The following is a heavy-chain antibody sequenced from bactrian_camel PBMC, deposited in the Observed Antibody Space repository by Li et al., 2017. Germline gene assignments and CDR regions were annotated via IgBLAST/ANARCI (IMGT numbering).Heavy chain of an antibody. Sequence: QLVESGGGLVQPGGSLTLSCAASGFSFSNYWMYWVRQAPGKGLEWVSTINSAGGSTYYADSVKGRFTISRDNAKNTVYLQMNSLKPEDTAVYYCVRPERPLFARGNDCWGQGTQVTVS. CDR2: INSAGGST. J-gene: IGHJ4*01. CDR1: GFSFSNYW. CDR3: VRPERPLFARGNDC. V-gene: IGHV3S25*01.